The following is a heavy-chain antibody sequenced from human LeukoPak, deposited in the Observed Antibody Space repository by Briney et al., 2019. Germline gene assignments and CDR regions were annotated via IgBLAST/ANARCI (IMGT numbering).Heavy chain of an antibody. D-gene: IGHD3-10*01. CDR2: INPSGGST. V-gene: IGHV1-46*01. CDR3: ATVPVLLWFGEFRVSYWFDP. J-gene: IGHJ5*02. CDR1: GYTFTSYY. Sequence: ASVKVSCKASGYTFTSYYMHWVRQAPGQGLEWMGIINPSGGSTSYAQKFQGRVTMTEDTSTDTAYMELSSLRSEDTAVYYCATVPVLLWFGEFRVSYWFDPWGQGTLVTVSS.